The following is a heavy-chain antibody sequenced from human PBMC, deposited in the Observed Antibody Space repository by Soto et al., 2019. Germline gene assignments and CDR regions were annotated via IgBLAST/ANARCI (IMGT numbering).Heavy chain of an antibody. CDR1: AGSISSYY. V-gene: IGHV4-59*01. Sequence: SETLSLTGTVCAGSISSYYWSWIRQPPWKGLEWIGCIHYSGSTNYNPSLKSRVTISLDTSNNQFSLKLSSVTAADTSVYYCARVSGDIDGYPFDYWGPGTLVTGSS. J-gene: IGHJ4*02. CDR3: ARVSGDIDGYPFDY. CDR2: IHYSGST. D-gene: IGHD3-22*01.